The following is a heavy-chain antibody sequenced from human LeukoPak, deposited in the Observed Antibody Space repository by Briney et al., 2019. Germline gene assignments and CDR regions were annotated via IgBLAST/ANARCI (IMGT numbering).Heavy chain of an antibody. CDR2: ISNSGDDT. D-gene: IGHD3-3*01. V-gene: IGHV3-23*01. CDR3: AKDIKPDYDFWSGYSPDY. J-gene: IGHJ4*02. Sequence: GGSLRLSCEPSGFIFSSYAMSWVRQAPGKGLEWVSVISNSGDDTYYGDSVKGRFTISRDNSKNTLYLQMNSLRAEDTAVYYCAKDIKPDYDFWSGYSPDYWGQGTLVTVPS. CDR1: GFIFSSYA.